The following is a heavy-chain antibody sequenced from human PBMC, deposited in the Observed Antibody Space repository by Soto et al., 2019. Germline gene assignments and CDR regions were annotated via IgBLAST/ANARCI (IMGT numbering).Heavy chain of an antibody. CDR3: ARARLERMVRGGGASDI. CDR1: GGSISSYY. J-gene: IGHJ3*02. D-gene: IGHD3-10*01. Sequence: SETLSLTCTGSGGSISSYYWSWSRQPPGKGLEWIGYIYYSGSTNYNPSLKSRVTISVDTSKNQFSLKLSSVTAADTAVYYCARARLERMVRGGGASDIWGQGTLVTVSS. V-gene: IGHV4-59*01. CDR2: IYYSGST.